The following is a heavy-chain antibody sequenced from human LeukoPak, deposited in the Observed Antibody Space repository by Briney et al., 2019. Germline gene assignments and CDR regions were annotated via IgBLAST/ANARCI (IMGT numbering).Heavy chain of an antibody. D-gene: IGHD3-16*01. CDR1: GFTFSSYA. J-gene: IGHJ3*02. V-gene: IGHV3-23*01. CDR2: ISGSGGST. CDR3: AKDRDDYVWGSYLGAFDI. Sequence: PGGSLRLSCAASGFTFSSYAMSWVRQAPGKGLEWVSAISGSGGSTYYADSVKGRFTISRDNSKNTLYLQMNSLRAEDTAVFYCAKDRDDYVWGSYLGAFDIWGQGTMVTVS.